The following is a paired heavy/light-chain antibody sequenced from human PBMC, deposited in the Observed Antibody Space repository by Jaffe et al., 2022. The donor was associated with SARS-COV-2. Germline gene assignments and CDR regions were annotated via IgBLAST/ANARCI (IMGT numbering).Heavy chain of an antibody. CDR1: GYTFTSYY. CDR3: ARDLDTAMVTEAGYFDY. J-gene: IGHJ4*02. Sequence: QVQLVQSGAEVKKPGASVKVSCKASGYTFTSYYMHWVRQAPGQGLEWMGIINPSGGSTSYAQKFQGRVTMTRDTSTSTVYMELSSLRSEDTAVYYCARDLDTAMVTEAGYFDYWGQGTLVTVSS. V-gene: IGHV1-46*01. D-gene: IGHD5-18*01. CDR2: INPSGGST.
Light chain of an antibody. CDR3: SLYTSSSTFA. J-gene: IGLJ2*01. CDR1: SSDVGSYNR. Sequence: QSALTQPPSVSGSPGQSVTISCTGTSSDVGSYNRVSWYQQPPGTAPKLMIYEVSNRPSGVPDRFSGSKSGNTASLTISGLQAEDEADYYCSLYTSSSTFAFGGGTKLTVL. CDR2: EVS. V-gene: IGLV2-18*01.